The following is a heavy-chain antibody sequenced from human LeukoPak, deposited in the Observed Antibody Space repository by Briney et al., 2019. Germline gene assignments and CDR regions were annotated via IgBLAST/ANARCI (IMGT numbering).Heavy chain of an antibody. V-gene: IGHV1-2*02. Sequence: ASVKVSCKASGYTFTGYYMHWVRQAPGQGLEWMGWINPNSGGTNYAQKFQGRVTMTRDTSISTAYMELSRLRSDDTAVYYCARGDCSSTSCYGGLDYWGQGTLVTVSS. CDR3: ARGDCSSTSCYGGLDY. D-gene: IGHD2-2*01. CDR2: INPNSGGT. CDR1: GYTFTGYY. J-gene: IGHJ4*02.